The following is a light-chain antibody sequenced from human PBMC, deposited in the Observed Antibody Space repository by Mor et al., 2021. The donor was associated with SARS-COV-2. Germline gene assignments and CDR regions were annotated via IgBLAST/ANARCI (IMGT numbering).Light chain of an antibody. V-gene: IGKV4-1*01. CDR3: QQYYNLPLT. J-gene: IGKJ4*01. Sequence: DRFIGSGSGTDFTLTISGLQAEDVAVYYCQQYYNLPLTFGGGTKVEIK.